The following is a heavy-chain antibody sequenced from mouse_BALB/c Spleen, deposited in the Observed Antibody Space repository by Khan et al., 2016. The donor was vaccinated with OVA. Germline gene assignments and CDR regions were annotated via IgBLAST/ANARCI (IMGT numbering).Heavy chain of an antibody. J-gene: IGHJ3*01. V-gene: IGHV14-4*02. CDR1: GFNIKDYY. CDR3: ISPNWFVY. D-gene: IGHD6-2*01. CDR2: IDPENGDT. Sequence: VQLKESGAELVRSGASVKLSCTASGFNIKDYYMHWVKQRPEQGLEWIGWIDPENGDTEYAPKFQGKATITADTSSNTVYLQLSSLTSEDTAVYYCISPNWFVYWGQGTLVTVSA.